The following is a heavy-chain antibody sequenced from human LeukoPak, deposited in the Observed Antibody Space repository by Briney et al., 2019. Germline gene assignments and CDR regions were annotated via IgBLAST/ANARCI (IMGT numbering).Heavy chain of an antibody. CDR2: IKSKARGGTA. Sequence: GGSLRLSCVASGFTFNNAWMSWVRQAPGKGVEWVGRIKSKARGGTADYAAPGKGRFTISRDDSKNTLYLQMNSLKTEDTAVYYCTTDYVWGTYRYFDYWGQGTLVTVSS. CDR3: TTDYVWGTYRYFDY. J-gene: IGHJ4*02. D-gene: IGHD3-16*02. CDR1: GFTFNNAW. V-gene: IGHV3-15*01.